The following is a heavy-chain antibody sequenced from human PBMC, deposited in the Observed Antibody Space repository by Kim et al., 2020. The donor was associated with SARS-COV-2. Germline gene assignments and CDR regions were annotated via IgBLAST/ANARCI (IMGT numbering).Heavy chain of an antibody. J-gene: IGHJ4*02. D-gene: IGHD3-10*01. V-gene: IGHV1-46*01. CDR3: ARDSWFRYGSGRPNPPPYFDS. CDR1: GYTFTSYY. Sequence: ASVKVSCKASGYTFTSYYMHWVRQAPGQGLEWMGIINPSGGSTSYAQKFQGRVTMTRDTSTSTVYMELSSLRSEDTAVYYCARDSWFRYGSGRPNPPPYFDSWGQGTLVTVSS. CDR2: INPSGGST.